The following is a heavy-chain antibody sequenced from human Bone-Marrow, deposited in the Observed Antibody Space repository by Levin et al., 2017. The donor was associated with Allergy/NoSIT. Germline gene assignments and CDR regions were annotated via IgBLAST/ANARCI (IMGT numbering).Heavy chain of an antibody. V-gene: IGHV3-53*01. D-gene: IGHD2-8*02. CDR2: LFSGGGT. J-gene: IGHJ5*02. CDR3: AAGPNFYESTGYLYH. CDR1: GIVVSNNY. Sequence: PGGSLRLSCAASGIVVSNNYMTWVRQAPGKGLEWVSILFSGGGTYYAESVKGRFTISRDISKNTLFLQMNSLRVDDTAVYYCAAGPNFYESTGYLYHWGQGTLVTVSS.